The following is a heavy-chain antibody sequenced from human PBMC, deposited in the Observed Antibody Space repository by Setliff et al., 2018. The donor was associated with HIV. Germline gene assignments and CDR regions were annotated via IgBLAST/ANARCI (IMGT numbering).Heavy chain of an antibody. CDR2: IYSSWST. CDR1: GGSISSGSYY. CDR3: ARAESNDSSGYSDYFDY. Sequence: PSETLSLTCTVSGGSISSGSYYWSCIRQPAGKELEWIGRIYSSWSTNYNPSLKGRVTISVDTSQNQFSLKLSSVTAADTAVYSCARAESNDSSGYSDYFDYWGQGTLVTVSS. D-gene: IGHD3-22*01. V-gene: IGHV4-61*02. J-gene: IGHJ4*02.